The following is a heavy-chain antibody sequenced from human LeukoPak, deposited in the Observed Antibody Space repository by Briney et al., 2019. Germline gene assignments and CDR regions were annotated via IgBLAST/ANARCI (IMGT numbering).Heavy chain of an antibody. D-gene: IGHD2-2*01. CDR3: ATYQLPYAWFDP. Sequence: PGGSLRLSCTASGFTFGDYAMSWVRQAPGKGLEWVGFIRSKAYGGTTEYAASVKGRFTISRDDSKSIAYLQMNSLKTEDTAVYYCATYQLPYAWFDPWGQGTLVTVSS. J-gene: IGHJ5*02. V-gene: IGHV3-49*04. CDR2: IRSKAYGGTT. CDR1: GFTFGDYA.